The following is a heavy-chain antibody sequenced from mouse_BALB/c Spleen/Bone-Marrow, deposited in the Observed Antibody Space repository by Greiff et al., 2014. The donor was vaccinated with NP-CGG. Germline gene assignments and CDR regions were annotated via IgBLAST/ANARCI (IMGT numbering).Heavy chain of an antibody. J-gene: IGHJ1*01. D-gene: IGHD2-1*01. CDR2: ISSGSSTI. Sequence: EVKLMESGGGLVQPGGSRKLSCAASGFTFSSFGMHWARQAPEKGLEWVAYISSGSSTIYYADTVKGRFTISRDNPKNTLFLQMTSLRSEDTAMYYCARYYGNYSGYFDVWGAGTTVTVSS. V-gene: IGHV5-17*02. CDR3: ARYYGNYSGYFDV. CDR1: GFTFSSFG.